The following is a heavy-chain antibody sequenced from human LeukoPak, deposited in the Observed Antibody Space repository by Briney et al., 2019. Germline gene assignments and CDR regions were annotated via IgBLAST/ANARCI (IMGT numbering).Heavy chain of an antibody. CDR2: IYYSGST. V-gene: IGHV4-39*01. CDR1: GGSISSSSYY. CDR3: ARYQTDCSSTSCYEY. Sequence: PSETLSLTCTVSGGSISSSSYYWGWIRQPPGKGLEWIGSIYYSGSTYYNPSLKSRVTISVDTSKNQFSLKLSSVTAADTAVYYCARYQTDCSSTSCYEYWGQGTLVTVSS. D-gene: IGHD2-2*01. J-gene: IGHJ4*02.